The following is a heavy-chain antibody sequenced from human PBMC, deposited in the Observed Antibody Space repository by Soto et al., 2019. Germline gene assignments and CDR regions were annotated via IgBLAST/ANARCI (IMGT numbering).Heavy chain of an antibody. CDR2: IYYSGST. J-gene: IGHJ6*02. D-gene: IGHD5-12*01. CDR1: GGSISSYY. Sequence: SETLSLTCTVSGGSISSYYWSWIRQPPGKGLEWIGYIYYSGSTNYNPSLKSRVTISVDTSKNQFSLKLSSVTAADTALYYCARSKYSGYDFEGIVWGQGTTVTVSS. V-gene: IGHV4-59*01. CDR3: ARSKYSGYDFEGIV.